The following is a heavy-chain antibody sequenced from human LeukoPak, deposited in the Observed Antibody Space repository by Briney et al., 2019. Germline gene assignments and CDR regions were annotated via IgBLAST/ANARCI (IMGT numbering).Heavy chain of an antibody. V-gene: IGHV4-59*01. J-gene: IGHJ3*02. CDR3: AKGSPSDAFDI. Sequence: SETLSLTCTVSGGSISSYCWSWIRQPPGKGLEWIGHIYYSGSTNYNPSLKSRVTISVDTSKNQFSLKLSSVTAADTAVYYCAKGSPSDAFDIWGQGTMVTVSS. CDR2: IYYSGST. CDR1: GGSISSYC.